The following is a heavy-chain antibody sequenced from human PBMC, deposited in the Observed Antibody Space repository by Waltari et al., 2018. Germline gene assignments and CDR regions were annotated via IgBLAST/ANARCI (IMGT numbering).Heavy chain of an antibody. CDR2: IYYSGST. D-gene: IGHD6-19*01. CDR1: GGSISSSSYY. CDR3: ARDHTVAGYGMDV. V-gene: IGHV4-39*07. J-gene: IGHJ6*02. Sequence: QLQLQESGPGLVKPSETLSLPCPVSGGSISSSSYYWGWIRQPPGKGLEWIGSIYYSGSTYYNPSLKSRVTISVDTSKNQFSLKLSSVTAADTAVYYCARDHTVAGYGMDVWGQGTTVTVSS.